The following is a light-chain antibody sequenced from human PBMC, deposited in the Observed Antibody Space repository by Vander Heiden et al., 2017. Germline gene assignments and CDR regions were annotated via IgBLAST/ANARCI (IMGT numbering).Light chain of an antibody. V-gene: IGKV1-39*01. CDR3: QQSYSTHT. Sequence: EIQMTQSPSSLSASVGDRVTITCRASQSISSYLNWYQQKPGKAPKLLIYTTSTFQSGVPSRFSGSGSGTEFTLTISSLQPEDLATYYCQQSYSTHTFGQGTKVEIK. CDR1: QSISSY. CDR2: TTS. J-gene: IGKJ1*01.